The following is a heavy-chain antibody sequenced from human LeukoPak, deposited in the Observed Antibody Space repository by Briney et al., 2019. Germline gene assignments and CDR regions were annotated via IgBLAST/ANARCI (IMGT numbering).Heavy chain of an antibody. J-gene: IGHJ4*02. CDR1: GYTFTGYY. V-gene: IGHV1-2*06. CDR3: ASGYYGSGSYPDY. CDR2: INPNSGGT. Sequence: RGASVTVSCKASGYTFTGYYMHWVRQAPGQGLEWMGRINPNSGGTNYAQKFQGRVTMTRDTSISTAYMELSRLRSDDTAVYYCASGYYGSGSYPDYWGQGTLVTVSS. D-gene: IGHD3-10*01.